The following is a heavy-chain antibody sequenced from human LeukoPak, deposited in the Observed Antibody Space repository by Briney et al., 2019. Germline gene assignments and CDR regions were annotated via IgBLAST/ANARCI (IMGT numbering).Heavy chain of an antibody. CDR1: GFTFSSYS. Sequence: GGSLRLSCAASGFTFSSYSMNWVRQAPGKGLEWVSSISSSSSYIYYADSVKGRFTISRDNAKNSLYLQMNSLRAEDTAVYYCARDRNVVDFDYWGQGTLVTASS. V-gene: IGHV3-21*01. CDR3: ARDRNVVDFDY. D-gene: IGHD2-2*01. CDR2: ISSSSSYI. J-gene: IGHJ4*02.